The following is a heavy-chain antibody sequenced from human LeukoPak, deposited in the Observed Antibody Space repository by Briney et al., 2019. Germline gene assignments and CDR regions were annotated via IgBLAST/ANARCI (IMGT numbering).Heavy chain of an antibody. J-gene: IGHJ4*02. CDR2: INPNSGGT. CDR1: GYTFTGYY. V-gene: IGHV1-2*02. D-gene: IGHD2-15*01. Sequence: ASVKVSCKASGYTFTGYYMHWVRQAPGQGLEWMGWINPNSGGTNYAQKFQGRVTMTKDTSISTAYMELGRLRSDDTAVYYCARVRRYCSGGSCLDSWGQGTLVTVSS. CDR3: ARVRRYCSGGSCLDS.